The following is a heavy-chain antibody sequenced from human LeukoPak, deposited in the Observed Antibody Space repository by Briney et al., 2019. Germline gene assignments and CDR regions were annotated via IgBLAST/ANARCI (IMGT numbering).Heavy chain of an antibody. CDR3: ARVWTGQWPPHYYYMGV. Sequence: TPGGSLRLSCEASGFTFSTFAMNWVRQAPGKGLEWVSCISSSSSYIYYADSVKGRFTISRDNAKNSLYLQMNSLRAEDTAVYYCARVWTGQWPPHYYYMGVWGEGTTVTISS. CDR2: ISSSSSYI. J-gene: IGHJ6*03. CDR1: GFTFSTFA. V-gene: IGHV3-21*01. D-gene: IGHD6-19*01.